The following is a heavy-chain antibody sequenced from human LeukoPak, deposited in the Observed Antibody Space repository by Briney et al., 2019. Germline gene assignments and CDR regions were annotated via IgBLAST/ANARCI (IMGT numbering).Heavy chain of an antibody. J-gene: IGHJ3*01. V-gene: IGHV3-23*01. Sequence: GGSLRLSCAASGFTFSSYAMTWVRQAPGKGLEWVSSLSGGGGGTWYAGSVKGRFTISRDNANNAMYLQMNSLRAEDTAIYYCAKDRTPYSRSGGYYLGAFDLWGHGTMVIVSS. D-gene: IGHD3-10*01. CDR2: LSGGGGGT. CDR1: GFTFSSYA. CDR3: AKDRTPYSRSGGYYLGAFDL.